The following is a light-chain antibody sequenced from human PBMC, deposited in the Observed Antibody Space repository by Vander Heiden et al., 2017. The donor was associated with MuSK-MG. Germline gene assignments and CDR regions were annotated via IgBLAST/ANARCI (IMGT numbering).Light chain of an antibody. Sequence: DILMTQSPSSLSASVGDRVTITCRASQTVTTYLNWYQQKPGKAPKLLIYAASSLQTGVPSRFSGSGSGTDFTLTINRLHPEDFATYYWQQSYTCFTFGGGTKVEIK. V-gene: IGKV1-39*01. J-gene: IGKJ4*01. CDR1: QTVTTY. CDR3: QQSYTCFT. CDR2: AAS.